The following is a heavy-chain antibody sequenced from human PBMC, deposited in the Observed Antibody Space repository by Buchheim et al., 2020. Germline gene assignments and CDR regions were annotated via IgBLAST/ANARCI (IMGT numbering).Heavy chain of an antibody. Sequence: EVQLLESGGGLVQPGGSLRLSCAASGFTFSSYAMSWVRQAPGKGLEWVSGISGSGCSTYYADSVKGRFTISRDTSKNTLSLQMNSLRAEDTAVDYCAKVGGKGGVAAIRGSYYGMDVWGQGTT. J-gene: IGHJ6*02. V-gene: IGHV3-23*01. CDR1: GFTFSSYA. CDR3: AKVGGKGGVAAIRGSYYGMDV. D-gene: IGHD2-15*01. CDR2: ISGSGCST.